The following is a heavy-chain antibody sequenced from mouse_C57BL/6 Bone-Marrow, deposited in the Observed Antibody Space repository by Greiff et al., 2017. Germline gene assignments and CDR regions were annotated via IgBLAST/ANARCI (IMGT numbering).Heavy chain of an antibody. J-gene: IGHJ3*01. CDR3: ARRLYPPY. V-gene: IGHV1-81*01. Sequence: QVQLQQSGAELARPGASVKLSCKASGYTFTSYGISWVKQRTGQGLEWIGEISPRSGNTYYNEKFKGKATLTADKSSSTAYMELRSLTSEDSAVYFCARRLYPPYWGQGTLVTVSA. D-gene: IGHD1-1*01. CDR1: GYTFTSYG. CDR2: ISPRSGNT.